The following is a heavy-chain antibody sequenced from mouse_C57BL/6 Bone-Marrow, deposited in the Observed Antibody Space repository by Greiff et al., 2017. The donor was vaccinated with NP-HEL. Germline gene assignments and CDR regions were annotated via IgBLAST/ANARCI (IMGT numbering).Heavy chain of an antibody. CDR3: ARPPHYDGCLYYAMDY. V-gene: IGHV1-81*01. D-gene: IGHD1-2*01. CDR1: GYTFTSYG. CDR2: IYPRSGNT. Sequence: QVQLQQSGAELARPGASVKLSCKASGYTFTSYGISWVKQRTGQGLEWIGEIYPRSGNTYYNEKFKGKATLTADKSSSTAYMELRSLTSEDSAVYFCARPPHYDGCLYYAMDYWGQGTSVTVSS. J-gene: IGHJ4*01.